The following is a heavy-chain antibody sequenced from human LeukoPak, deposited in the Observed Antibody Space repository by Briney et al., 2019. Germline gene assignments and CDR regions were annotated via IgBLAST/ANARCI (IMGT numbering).Heavy chain of an antibody. J-gene: IGHJ5*02. D-gene: IGHD2-15*01. CDR1: GDSISSSNYY. CDR3: ATLWRGYCSGGSCSQGWFDP. Sequence: SETLSLTCTVSGDSISSSNYYWGWIRQPPGKGLEWIGEINHSGSTNYNPSLKSRVTISVDTSKNQFSLKLSSVTAADTAVYYCATLWRGYCSGGSCSQGWFDPWGQGTLVTVSS. CDR2: INHSGST. V-gene: IGHV4-39*07.